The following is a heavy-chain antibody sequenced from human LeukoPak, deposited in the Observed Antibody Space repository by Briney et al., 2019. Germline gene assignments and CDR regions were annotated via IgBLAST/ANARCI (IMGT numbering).Heavy chain of an antibody. CDR1: GGSISSYY. V-gene: IGHV4-59*12. Sequence: PSETLSLTCTVSGGSISSYYWSWIRQPPGKGLEWIGYIYYSGSTNYNPSLKSRVTISVDTSKNQFSLKLSSVTAADTAVYYCARRCLVPAAIRNDYWGQGTLVTVSS. D-gene: IGHD2-2*02. CDR2: IYYSGST. J-gene: IGHJ4*02. CDR3: ARRCLVPAAIRNDY.